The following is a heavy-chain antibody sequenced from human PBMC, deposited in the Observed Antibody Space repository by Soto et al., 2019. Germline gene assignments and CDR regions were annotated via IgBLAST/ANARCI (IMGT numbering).Heavy chain of an antibody. Sequence: PSETLSLTCAVYGGSFSGYYWSWIRQPPGKGLEWIGEINHSGSTNYNPSLKSRVTISVDTPKNQFSLKLSSVTAADTAVYYCARVRRHCTNGVCYPINYYYYMDVWGKGTTVTVSS. D-gene: IGHD2-8*01. CDR2: INHSGST. J-gene: IGHJ6*03. CDR1: GGSFSGYY. V-gene: IGHV4-34*01. CDR3: ARVRRHCTNGVCYPINYYYYMDV.